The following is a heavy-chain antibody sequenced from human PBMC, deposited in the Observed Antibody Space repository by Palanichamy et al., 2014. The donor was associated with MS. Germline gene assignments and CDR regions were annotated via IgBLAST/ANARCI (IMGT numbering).Heavy chain of an antibody. D-gene: IGHD6-13*01. J-gene: IGHJ3*02. Sequence: QVQLQESGPGLVKPSETLSLTCTVSGGSISSYYWSWIRQPPGKGLEWIGYIYYSGSTNYNPSLKSRVTISVDTSKNQFSLKLSSVTAADTAVYYCARDQAPGAAAFYIWGQGTMVTVSS. CDR2: IYYSGST. CDR1: GGSISSYY. V-gene: IGHV4-59*01. CDR3: ARDQAPGAAAFYI.